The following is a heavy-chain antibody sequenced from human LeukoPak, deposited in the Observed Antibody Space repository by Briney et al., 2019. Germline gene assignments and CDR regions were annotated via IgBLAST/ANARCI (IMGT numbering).Heavy chain of an antibody. D-gene: IGHD1-1*01. CDR3: AGDGTGVLPGDAFDI. V-gene: IGHV3-21*05. Sequence: GGSLRLSCAASGFTFSTHSMNWVRQAPGKGLEWVSYISHTGNDIYYGESVKGRFTISRDNAKNSLYLQMHTLRAEGTAVYYCAGDGTGVLPGDAFDIWSQGTVVTVSS. CDR2: ISHTGNDI. J-gene: IGHJ3*02. CDR1: GFTFSTHS.